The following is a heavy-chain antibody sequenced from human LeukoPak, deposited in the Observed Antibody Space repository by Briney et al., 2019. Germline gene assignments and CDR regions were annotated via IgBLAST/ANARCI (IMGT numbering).Heavy chain of an antibody. CDR2: IYYSGST. D-gene: IGHD3-10*01. V-gene: IGHV4-39*07. CDR1: GGSLINSSYY. J-gene: IGHJ4*02. CDR3: ARADPSELEGGERSYFDY. Sequence: SETLSLTCTVSGGSLINSSYYWGWLRQPPGKGLEWVGSIYYSGSTYYNPSLKSRVTISVDTSKNQFSLKLSSVTAADTAVYYCARADPSELEGGERSYFDYWGQGTLVTVSS.